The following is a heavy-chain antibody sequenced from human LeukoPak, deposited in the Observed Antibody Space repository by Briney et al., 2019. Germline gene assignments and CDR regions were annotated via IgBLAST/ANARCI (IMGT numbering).Heavy chain of an antibody. J-gene: IGHJ4*02. Sequence: QTGGSLRLSCAASGFTFSSYGMSWVRQAPGKGLEWVGRSRDKGNRYTTAYAASVRGRFTISRDDSKNSLYLQMNSLKIEDTAVYYCTRLGIAPRDFDYWGQGTLVTVSS. D-gene: IGHD6-6*01. CDR2: SRDKGNRYTT. CDR1: GFTFSSYG. V-gene: IGHV3-72*01. CDR3: TRLGIAPRDFDY.